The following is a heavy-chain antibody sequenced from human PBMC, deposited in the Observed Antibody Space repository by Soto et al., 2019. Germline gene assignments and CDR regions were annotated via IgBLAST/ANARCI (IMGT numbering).Heavy chain of an antibody. V-gene: IGHV1-18*01. CDR1: GYTFTSYG. CDR3: AKRSYSSGWSPTGGNYFDY. CDR2: ISAYNGNT. D-gene: IGHD6-19*01. J-gene: IGHJ4*02. Sequence: ASVKVSCKASGYTFTSYGISWVRQAPGQGLEWMGWISAYNGNTNYAQKLQGRVTMTTDTSTSTAYMELRSLRSDDTAVYYCAKRSYSSGWSPTGGNYFDYWGQGTLVTVSS.